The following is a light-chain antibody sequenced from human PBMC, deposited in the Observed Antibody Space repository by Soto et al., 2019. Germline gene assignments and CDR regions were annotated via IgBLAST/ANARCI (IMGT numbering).Light chain of an antibody. Sequence: QSVLTQPPSVSGAPGQRVTISCTGSSSNIGAGYDVHWYQQLPGTAPKLLIYGNSNRPSRVPDRFSGSKSGTSASLAITGLQAEDDADYYCQSYDSSLRGVLGTGTKLTVL. CDR2: GNS. CDR1: SSNIGAGYD. V-gene: IGLV1-40*01. J-gene: IGLJ1*01. CDR3: QSYDSSLRGV.